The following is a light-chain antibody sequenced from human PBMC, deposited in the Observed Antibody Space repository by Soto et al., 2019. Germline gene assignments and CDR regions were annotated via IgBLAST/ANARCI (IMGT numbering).Light chain of an antibody. CDR2: DAS. J-gene: IGKJ5*01. Sequence: DIQMTQSPSSLSASVGDRVTITCQASQDISNYLNWYQQKPGKAPKLLIYDASNLETGVPSRFSGTGSGTEFTLSIDSLQPDDFATYYCQQYHTSSITFGQGTRLEI. CDR1: QDISNY. V-gene: IGKV1-33*01. CDR3: QQYHTSSIT.